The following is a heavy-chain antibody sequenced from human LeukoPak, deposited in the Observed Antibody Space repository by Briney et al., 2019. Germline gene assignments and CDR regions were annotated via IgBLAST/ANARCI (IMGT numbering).Heavy chain of an antibody. CDR2: INPSGGTT. CDR1: GGTFTSYY. Sequence: ASVKVSCKASGGTFTSYYMHWVRQAPGQGLEWMGVINPSGGTTSYAQKFQGRVTMTRDTSTSTVYMELSSLRSEDTAVYYCARGTGIAAAVTSLFQYWGQGTLVTVSS. J-gene: IGHJ1*01. CDR3: ARGTGIAAAVTSLFQY. V-gene: IGHV1-46*01. D-gene: IGHD6-13*01.